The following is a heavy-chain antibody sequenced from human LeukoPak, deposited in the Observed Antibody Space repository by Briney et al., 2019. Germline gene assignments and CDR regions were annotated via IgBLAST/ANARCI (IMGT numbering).Heavy chain of an antibody. CDR2: TKEDGSVK. Sequence: GGSLRLSCAASGFTFSSSWMTWVRQAPGKGLEWVANTKEDGSVKQYVDSMKGRFTISRDNAKNSLFLQMNSLGAEDTAVYYCARSVYWAFDMWGQGTMVTVSS. CDR3: ARSVYWAFDM. CDR1: GFTFSSSW. J-gene: IGHJ3*02. D-gene: IGHD1-26*01. V-gene: IGHV3-7*01.